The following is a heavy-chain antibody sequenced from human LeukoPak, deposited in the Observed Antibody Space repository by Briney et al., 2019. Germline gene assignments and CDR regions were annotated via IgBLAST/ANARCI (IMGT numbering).Heavy chain of an antibody. CDR2: ISGSGGST. D-gene: IGHD7-27*01. J-gene: IGHJ4*02. CDR3: AKDAGVVLGKYYFDY. Sequence: GGSLRVSCAASGFTFSSYARSWVRQAPGKGLEWVSAISGSGGSTYYADSVKGRFTISRDNSKNTLYLQMNSLRAEDTAVYYCAKDAGVVLGKYYFDYWGQGTLVTVSS. V-gene: IGHV3-23*01. CDR1: GFTFSSYA.